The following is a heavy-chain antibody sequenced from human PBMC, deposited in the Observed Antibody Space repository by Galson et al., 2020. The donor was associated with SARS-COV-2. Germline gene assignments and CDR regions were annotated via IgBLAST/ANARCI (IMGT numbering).Heavy chain of an antibody. D-gene: IGHD5-18*01. CDR3: AKETDTALVTEFDS. CDR2: ISGGGDT. CDR1: GFPFSIYA. Sequence: GESLKISCAASGFPFSIYAMSWVRQDPGKGQEWVSGISGGGDTYYADSVKGRFTISRDNSKNTLYLQLNSLRVEDTAVYYCAKETDTALVTEFDSWGQGALVTVSS. V-gene: IGHV3-23*01. J-gene: IGHJ4*02.